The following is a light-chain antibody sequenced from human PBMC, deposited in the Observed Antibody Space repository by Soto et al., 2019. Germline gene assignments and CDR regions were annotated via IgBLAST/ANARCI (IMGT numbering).Light chain of an antibody. Sequence: DIVMTQSPDSLAVSLGERATINCKSSQSVLYSSNNKNYLAWYQQKPGQPPKLLISWASIRESGVPDRFSGSGSGTDFTLTISSLQAEDVAVYYCQQYYSTPWTFDQGTKVEIK. J-gene: IGKJ1*01. CDR3: QQYYSTPWT. CDR1: QSVLYSSNNKNY. V-gene: IGKV4-1*01. CDR2: WAS.